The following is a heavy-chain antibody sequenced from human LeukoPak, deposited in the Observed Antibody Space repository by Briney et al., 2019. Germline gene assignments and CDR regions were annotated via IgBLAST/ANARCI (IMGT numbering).Heavy chain of an antibody. CDR3: AKDGSSNWYGWFDP. V-gene: IGHV3-23*01. CDR1: GFTFSCYA. Sequence: GGSLRLSCAASGFTFSCYAMSWVRQTPGKGLEWVSGISGSGSSTYYADSVKGRFTISRDKSKNTLYLQMNSLGAEDTAIYYCAKDGSSNWYGWFDPWGQGTLVTVSS. D-gene: IGHD6-13*01. CDR2: ISGSGSST. J-gene: IGHJ5*02.